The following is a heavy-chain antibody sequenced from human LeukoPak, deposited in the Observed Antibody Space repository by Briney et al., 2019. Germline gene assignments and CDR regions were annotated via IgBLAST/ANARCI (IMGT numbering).Heavy chain of an antibody. J-gene: IGHJ4*02. D-gene: IGHD3-9*01. Sequence: SETLSLTCTVSGGSISSGDYYWSWIRQPPGKGLEWIGEINHSGSTNYNPSLKSRVTISVDTSKNQFSLKLSSVTAADTAVYYCARQEDILTGYRLWGQGTLVTVSS. V-gene: IGHV4-39*01. CDR3: ARQEDILTGYRL. CDR1: GGSISSGDYY. CDR2: INHSGST.